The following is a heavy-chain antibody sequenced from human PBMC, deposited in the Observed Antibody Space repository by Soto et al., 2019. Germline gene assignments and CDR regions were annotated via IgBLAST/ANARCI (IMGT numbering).Heavy chain of an antibody. V-gene: IGHV1-2*04. J-gene: IGHJ6*03. CDR3: ARESGGATATLDYYYFYMDV. CDR1: GDSFNDYY. CDR2: INPNGGVT. D-gene: IGHD5-12*01. Sequence: QVQLVQSGAEVWKPGASVTVSCRSSGDSFNDYYIHWVRQAPGQGFAWMGWINPNGGVTKYAQKFQGWVSMTRDTSIRTVYMQLSRLRSDDTAVYYCARESGGATATLDYYYFYMDVWGTGTTVTASS.